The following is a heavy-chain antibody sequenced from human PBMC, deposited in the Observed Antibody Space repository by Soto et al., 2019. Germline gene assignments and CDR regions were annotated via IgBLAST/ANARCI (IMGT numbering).Heavy chain of an antibody. CDR1: GGSVNIGTSY. V-gene: IGHV4-61*01. J-gene: IGHJ5*02. CDR2: IYYSGRT. Sequence: PSETLSLTCTVPGGSVNIGTSYWSWIRQPPGKGLEWIGYIYYSGRTSYNPSLKSRVTISMDTSKNQSSLKLSSVTAADTAVYYCARHPYDILMGNWFDPWGQGTLVTVPQ. CDR3: ARHPYDILMGNWFDP. D-gene: IGHD3-9*01.